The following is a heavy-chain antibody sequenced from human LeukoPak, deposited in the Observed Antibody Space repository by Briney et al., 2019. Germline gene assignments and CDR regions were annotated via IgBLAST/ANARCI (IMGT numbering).Heavy chain of an antibody. CDR1: WFNFPTYE. V-gene: IGHV3-48*03. CDR2: ICHGRNSI. J-gene: IGHJ3*02. Sequence: GGSLRLSYVPSWFNFPTYEMNGARGAPGRGVEGGSCICHGRNSIYYADSVKGRFPISRDHAWNSLYLQLNNRRAHDTTFYYCVRGGNAGYLWHAFDIWGQGTMVIVSS. CDR3: VRGGNAGYLWHAFDI. D-gene: IGHD3-9*01.